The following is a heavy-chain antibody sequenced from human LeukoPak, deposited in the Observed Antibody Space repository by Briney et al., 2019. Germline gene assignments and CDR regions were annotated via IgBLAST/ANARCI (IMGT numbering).Heavy chain of an antibody. CDR2: INSDGSST. J-gene: IGHJ4*02. CDR1: GFTFSSYW. V-gene: IGHV3-74*01. D-gene: IGHD4/OR15-4a*01. CDR3: ARALNRHIGAFEY. Sequence: GGSLRLSCAASGFTFSSYWMHWVRQAPGKGLVWVSRINSDGSSTSYADSVKGRFTISRDNSKNTLYLHMNSLRVEDTATYFCARALNRHIGAFEYWGQGALVTVSS.